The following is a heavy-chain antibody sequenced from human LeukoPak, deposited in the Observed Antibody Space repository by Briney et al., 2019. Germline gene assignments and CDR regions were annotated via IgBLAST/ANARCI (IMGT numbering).Heavy chain of an antibody. D-gene: IGHD6-13*01. Sequence: GSLRLSCAASGFTFSSYAMSWVRQAPGKGLKWLSAISSSGGTTYYADSVQGRFTISRDNSKNTLYLQMNRLRAEDTAVYYCAKGFYSSSWFPGDWGQGTLVTVSS. CDR3: AKGFYSSSWFPGD. CDR2: ISSSGGTT. CDR1: GFTFSSYA. J-gene: IGHJ4*02. V-gene: IGHV3-23*01.